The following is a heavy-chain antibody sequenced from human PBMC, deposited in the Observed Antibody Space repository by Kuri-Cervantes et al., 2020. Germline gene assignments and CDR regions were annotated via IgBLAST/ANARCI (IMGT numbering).Heavy chain of an antibody. CDR3: AKATNYYDSSGVDY. V-gene: IGHV3-9*01. J-gene: IGHJ4*02. Sequence: GGSLRLSCAASGFTFSSYDMHWVRQATGKGLEWVSGISWNSGSIGYADSVKGRFTISRDNAKNSLYLQMNSLRAEDTALYYCAKATNYYDSSGVDYWGQGTLVTVSS. D-gene: IGHD3-22*01. CDR1: GFTFSSYD. CDR2: ISWNSGSI.